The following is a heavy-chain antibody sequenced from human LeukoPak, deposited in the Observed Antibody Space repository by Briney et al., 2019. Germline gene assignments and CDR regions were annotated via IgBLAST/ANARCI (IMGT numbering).Heavy chain of an antibody. Sequence: GGSLRLSCVGSVFSLSDYWMHWVRQTLWKGRMWVSRITSDGSTTWYADSVKGRFTVSRDNAKNTLFLEMNSLRDEDTAVYYCAGDYIWGRLFWGQGTLVTVSS. D-gene: IGHD3-16*01. V-gene: IGHV3-74*01. J-gene: IGHJ4*01. CDR3: AGDYIWGRLF. CDR1: VFSLSDYW. CDR2: ITSDGSTT.